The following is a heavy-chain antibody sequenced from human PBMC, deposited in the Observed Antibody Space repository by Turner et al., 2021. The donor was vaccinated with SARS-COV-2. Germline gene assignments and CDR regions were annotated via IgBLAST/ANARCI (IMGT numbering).Heavy chain of an antibody. J-gene: IGHJ6*02. Sequence: QVQLVESGGGVVQPGRSLRLSCAASGFTFSSYGMHWVRQAPGKVLEWVAVRWYYGSNKYYADSVKGRFTISRDNSKNTLYLQMNSLRAEDTAVYYCARDSLYSYGYMFGMDVWGQGTTVTVSS. CDR3: ARDSLYSYGYMFGMDV. CDR2: RWYYGSNK. V-gene: IGHV3-33*01. CDR1: GFTFSSYG. D-gene: IGHD5-18*01.